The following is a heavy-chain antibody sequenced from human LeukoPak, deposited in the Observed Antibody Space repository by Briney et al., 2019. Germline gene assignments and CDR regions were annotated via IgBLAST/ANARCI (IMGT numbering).Heavy chain of an antibody. CDR3: ARDTTVCARSAFDI. V-gene: IGHV3-74*01. J-gene: IGHJ3*02. CDR1: GFTFSSYW. Sequence: PGGSLRLSCAASGFTFSSYWMHWVRQAPGKGLVWVSRINNDESSINYADSVKGRFTISRDNAKNTLYLQMNSLRAEDTAVYYCARDTTVCARSAFDIWGQGTMVTVSS. CDR2: INNDESSI. D-gene: IGHD1-1*01.